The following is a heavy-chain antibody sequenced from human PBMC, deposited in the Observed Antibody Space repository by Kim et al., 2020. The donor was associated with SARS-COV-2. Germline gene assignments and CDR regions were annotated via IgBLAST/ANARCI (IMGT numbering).Heavy chain of an antibody. J-gene: IGHJ5*02. CDR3: ARGFDP. CDR2: IYYSGST. Sequence: SETLSLTCTVSGGSISSYYWSWIRQPPGKGLEWIGYIYYSGSTNYNPSLKSRVTISVDTSKNQFSLKLSSVTAEDTAAYYCARGFDPWGQGTPGTVFS. CDR1: GGSISSYY. V-gene: IGHV4-59*01.